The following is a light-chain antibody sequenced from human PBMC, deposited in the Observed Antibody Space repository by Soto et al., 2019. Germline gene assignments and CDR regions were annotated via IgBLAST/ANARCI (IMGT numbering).Light chain of an antibody. V-gene: IGKV1-5*01. CDR3: QQCYMGWT. Sequence: DTQMTQSPSTLSASVGDRVTITCRASQSIGRFLAWYQHQPGKAPKLLIYDASTLESGVPSRFSCTGSGTEFTFSITXLQPEDFGTYYCQQCYMGWTFGQGTKVDTK. CDR1: QSIGRF. J-gene: IGKJ1*01. CDR2: DAS.